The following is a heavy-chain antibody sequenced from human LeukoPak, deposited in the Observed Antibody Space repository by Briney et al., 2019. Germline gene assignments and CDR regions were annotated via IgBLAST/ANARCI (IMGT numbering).Heavy chain of an antibody. CDR3: ARGHYYYDYVWGSYRYYYFDY. D-gene: IGHD3-16*02. V-gene: IGHV4-34*01. Sequence: SETLSLTCAVYSGSFSNYYWSWIRQPPGKGLEWIGEINQSGSTNYNPSLKSRVTISVDTSKNHFSLKLSSVTAADTAVYYCARGHYYYDYVWGSYRYYYFDYWGQGTLVTVSS. CDR1: SGSFSNYY. CDR2: INQSGST. J-gene: IGHJ4*02.